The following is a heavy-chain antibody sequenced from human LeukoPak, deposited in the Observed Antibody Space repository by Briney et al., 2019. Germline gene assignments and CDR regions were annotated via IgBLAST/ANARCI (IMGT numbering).Heavy chain of an antibody. V-gene: IGHV3-30*04. CDR2: ISYDGSNK. D-gene: IGHD4-23*01. CDR3: ARGMYGGNSNYYYYYMDV. CDR1: GFTFSSYA. Sequence: AGGSLRLSCAASGFTFSSYAMHWVRQAPGKGLEWVAVISYDGSNKYYADSVKGRFTISRDNSKNTLYLQMNGLRAEDTAVYYCARGMYGGNSNYYYYYMDVWGKGTTVTVSS. J-gene: IGHJ6*03.